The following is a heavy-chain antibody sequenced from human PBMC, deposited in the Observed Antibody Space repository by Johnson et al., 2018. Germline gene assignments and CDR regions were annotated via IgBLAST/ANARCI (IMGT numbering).Heavy chain of an antibody. V-gene: IGHV3-23*04. CDR3: AKDWSPLGIYDHSGHFS. J-gene: IGHJ5*02. CDR1: GFIFGNYA. D-gene: IGHD3-22*01. CDR2: ISGSGGRT. Sequence: VQLVQSGGGVLQPGGSLRLSCAASGFIFGNYAMSWVRQAPGKGLEWVSGISGSGGRTFYADSVKGRFTISGDNSNHTLYLQMDSLRAEDTAVYYCAKDWSPLGIYDHSGHFSWGQGTLVTVSS.